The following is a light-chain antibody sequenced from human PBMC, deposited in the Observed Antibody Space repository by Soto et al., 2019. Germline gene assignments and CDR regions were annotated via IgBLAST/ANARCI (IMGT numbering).Light chain of an antibody. CDR1: QSISSW. Sequence: DIQLTPSPSTLSASVGDRVTITCRASQSISSWLAWYQQKPGKAPKLLIYKASSLESRVPSRFSASGSGTEFTLTISSLHPDDFATYYCQEYNNYWTFGQGTKVDIK. CDR2: KAS. J-gene: IGKJ1*01. V-gene: IGKV1-5*03. CDR3: QEYNNYWT.